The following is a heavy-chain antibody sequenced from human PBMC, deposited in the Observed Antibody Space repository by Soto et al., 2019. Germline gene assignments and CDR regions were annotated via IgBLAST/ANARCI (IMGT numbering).Heavy chain of an antibody. CDR2: ISGSGDST. Sequence: PGGSLRLSCAASGFTSSSYAMSWVRQAPGKGLEWVSSISGSGDSTFYADSVKGRFTISRDISKNTVDLQMNSLRAEDTAVYYCAKPYCGADCPLRPYYYYYGMDVWGQGTTVTVSS. V-gene: IGHV3-23*01. D-gene: IGHD2-21*02. CDR3: AKPYCGADCPLRPYYYYYGMDV. CDR1: GFTSSSYA. J-gene: IGHJ6*02.